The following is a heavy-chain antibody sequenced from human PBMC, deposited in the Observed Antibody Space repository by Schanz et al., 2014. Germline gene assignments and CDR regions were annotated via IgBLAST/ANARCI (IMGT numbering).Heavy chain of an antibody. V-gene: IGHV1-2*02. CDR2: INPLNGGT. J-gene: IGHJ4*02. Sequence: QVQLVQSGAEVKKPGASVKVSCQTSGYTFTGYYLHWVRQIPTQGREWVGWINPLNGGTNFAQKFQGRVSMTRDTSINTAYMELSSLTSADTAIYFCARNKSEHHLLFFDFWGQGALVTVSP. CDR3: ARNKSEHHLLFFDF. CDR1: GYTFTGYY.